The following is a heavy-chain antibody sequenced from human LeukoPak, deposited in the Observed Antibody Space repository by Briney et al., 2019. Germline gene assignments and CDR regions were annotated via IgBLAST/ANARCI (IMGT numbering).Heavy chain of an antibody. D-gene: IGHD2-21*02. V-gene: IGHV4-59*01. CDR2: IYYSGRT. J-gene: IGHJ4*02. Sequence: SETLSLTCTVSVGSISTYYWSWIRQPPGKGLEGMGYIYYSGRTNYNPSLKSRVTTSVDTSKNQFSLKVRSVTAADTAVYYCASTPLCGGDCYYLDYWGQGTLVTVSS. CDR3: ASTPLCGGDCYYLDY. CDR1: VGSISTYY.